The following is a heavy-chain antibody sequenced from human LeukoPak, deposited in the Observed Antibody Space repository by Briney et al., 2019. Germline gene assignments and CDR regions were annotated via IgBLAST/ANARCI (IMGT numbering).Heavy chain of an antibody. V-gene: IGHV3-30*18. D-gene: IGHD2-2*01. J-gene: IGHJ6*02. CDR1: GFTFSSYV. CDR3: AKGGMTAASYYGMDV. CDR2: ISYDGSNK. Sequence: GRSLRLSCAASGFTFSSYVMHWVRQAPGKWLEWVAVISYDGSNKYYADSVKGRFTISRDNSKNTLYLQMNSLRAEDTAVYYSAKGGMTAASYYGMDVWGQGTTVTVSS.